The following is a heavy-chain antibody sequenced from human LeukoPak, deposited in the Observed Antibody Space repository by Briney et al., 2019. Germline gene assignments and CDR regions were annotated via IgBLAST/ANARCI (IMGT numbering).Heavy chain of an antibody. Sequence: PGGSLRLSCVASGFNFRNHGMNWVRQAPGKGLEWVAAVSDDGDKTYYGDSVKGRFTVSRDNSKNTLYLQMSSLRDEDTAVYYCAGRTYYFDYWGQGTLVTVSS. V-gene: IGHV3-23*01. CDR3: AGRTYYFDY. D-gene: IGHD3-16*01. CDR1: GFNFRNHG. CDR2: VSDDGDKT. J-gene: IGHJ4*02.